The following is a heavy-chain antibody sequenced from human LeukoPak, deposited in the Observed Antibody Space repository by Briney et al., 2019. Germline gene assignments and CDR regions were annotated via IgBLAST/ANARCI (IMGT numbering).Heavy chain of an antibody. J-gene: IGHJ4*02. CDR1: GYTFTGYY. CDR2: INPNSGGT. V-gene: IGHV1-2*02. D-gene: IGHD3-22*01. CDR3: ARRMYYYDSSGYYQYYFDY. Sequence: GASVKVSCKASGYTFTGYYMHWVRQAPGQGLEWMGWINPNSGGTNYAQKFQGRVTMTRDTSISTAYMELSSLRSEDTAVYYCARRMYYYDSSGYYQYYFDYWGQGTLVTVSS.